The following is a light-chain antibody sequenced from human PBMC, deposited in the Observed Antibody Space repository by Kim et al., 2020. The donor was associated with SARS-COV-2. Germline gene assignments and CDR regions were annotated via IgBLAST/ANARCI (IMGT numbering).Light chain of an antibody. CDR3: SSYTSSSSVV. Sequence: SPGQSITISCTGTISDVGGYNYVSWYQQHPGKAPKLMIYDVSNRPSGVSNRFSGSKSGNTASLTISGLQAEDEADYYCSSYTSSSSVVFGGGTKLTVL. CDR1: ISDVGGYNY. CDR2: DVS. J-gene: IGLJ2*01. V-gene: IGLV2-14*03.